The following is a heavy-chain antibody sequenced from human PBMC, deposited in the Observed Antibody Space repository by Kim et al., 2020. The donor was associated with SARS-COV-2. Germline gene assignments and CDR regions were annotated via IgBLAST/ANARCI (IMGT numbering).Heavy chain of an antibody. V-gene: IGHV1-18*01. Sequence: KGIPTSAEKLQGRGTITTDTSSSTTYMELRSLRSDDTAVYYCVRGGNSFAYWGQGTLVTVSS. J-gene: IGHJ4*02. CDR3: VRGGNSFAY. CDR2: KGIP. D-gene: IGHD1-26*01.